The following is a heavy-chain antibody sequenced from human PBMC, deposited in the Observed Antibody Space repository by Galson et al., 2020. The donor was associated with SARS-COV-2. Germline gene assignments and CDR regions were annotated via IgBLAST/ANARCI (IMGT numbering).Heavy chain of an antibody. CDR3: ARVESYLGAFDI. CDR1: GFTFSSYG. CDR2: ISYDGSNK. J-gene: IGHJ3*02. Sequence: GESLKISCAASGFTFSSYGMHWVRQAPGKGLEWVAVISYDGSNKYYADSVKGRFTISRDNSKNTLYLQMNSLRAEDTAVYYCARVESYLGAFDIWGQGTMVTVSS. V-gene: IGHV3-30*03. D-gene: IGHD7-27*01.